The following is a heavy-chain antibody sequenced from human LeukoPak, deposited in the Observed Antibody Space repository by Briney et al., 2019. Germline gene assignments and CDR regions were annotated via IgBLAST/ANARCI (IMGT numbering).Heavy chain of an antibody. Sequence: GGSLRLSCAASGFTFDDYGMSWLRQAPGKGLEWVSGINWNGGSTGYADSVKGRFTISRDNAKNSLYLQMNSLRAEDTALYYCARAQYCSSTSCYGYYGMDVWGQGTTVTVSS. J-gene: IGHJ6*02. CDR3: ARAQYCSSTSCYGYYGMDV. D-gene: IGHD2-2*01. V-gene: IGHV3-20*04. CDR1: GFTFDDYG. CDR2: INWNGGST.